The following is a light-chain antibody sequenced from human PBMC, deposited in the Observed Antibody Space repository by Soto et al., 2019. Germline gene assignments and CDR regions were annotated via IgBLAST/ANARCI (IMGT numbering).Light chain of an antibody. J-gene: IGKJ1*01. CDR1: QSISSW. CDR2: DAS. CDR3: QQYNIYPWT. V-gene: IGKV1-5*01. Sequence: GDRVTITCRASQSISSWLXXYXXKXGXXXKXXXYDASSLESGVPSRFSGSGYGTEFTLTISSLQPDDFATYYCQQYNIYPWTFGQGNKVDIK.